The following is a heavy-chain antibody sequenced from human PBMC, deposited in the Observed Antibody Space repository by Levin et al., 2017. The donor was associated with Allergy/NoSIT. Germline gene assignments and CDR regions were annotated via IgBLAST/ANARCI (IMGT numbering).Heavy chain of an antibody. CDR3: ARVAGYSYGYYFDY. Sequence: PSETLSLTCTVSGGSIISTNYYWGWIRQPPGKGLEWIGNIYLSGSTNDNPSLKSRVTMSVDRSKNQFSLKLSYVTAADTAVYYCARVAGYSYGYYFDYWGPGTLVTVSS. V-gene: IGHV4-30-2*01. D-gene: IGHD5-18*01. J-gene: IGHJ4*02. CDR1: GGSIISTNYY. CDR2: IYLSGST.